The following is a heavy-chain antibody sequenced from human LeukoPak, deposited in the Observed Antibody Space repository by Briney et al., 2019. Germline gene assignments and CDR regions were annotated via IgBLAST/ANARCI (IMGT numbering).Heavy chain of an antibody. V-gene: IGHV1-69*05. CDR2: IIPIFGTA. D-gene: IGHD3-22*01. CDR1: GGTSSSYA. CDR3: ASGGYYDSSGYYFEERYYYYYYMDV. J-gene: IGHJ6*03. Sequence: SVKVSCKASGGTSSSYAISWVRQAPGQGLEWMGGIIPIFGTANYAQKFQGRVTITTDESTSTAYMEPSSLRSEDTAVYYCASGGYYDSSGYYFEERYYYYYYMDVWGKGTTVTVSS.